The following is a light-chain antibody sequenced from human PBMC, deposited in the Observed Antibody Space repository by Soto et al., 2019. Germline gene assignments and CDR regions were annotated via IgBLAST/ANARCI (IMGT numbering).Light chain of an antibody. V-gene: IGLV1-40*01. Sequence: QSVLTQPPSVSGAPGQRVTISCTGSSSNIGAGYDVHWYQQLPGTAPKLLIYGNSNRPSGVPDRFSGSKSGTSASLAITGLQAEDEAGYYCQSYDSSLNGLLFGGGTKVAVL. CDR3: QSYDSSLNGLL. J-gene: IGLJ2*01. CDR1: SSNIGAGYD. CDR2: GNS.